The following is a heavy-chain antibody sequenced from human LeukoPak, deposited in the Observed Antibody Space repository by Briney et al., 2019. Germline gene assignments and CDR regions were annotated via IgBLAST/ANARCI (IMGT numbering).Heavy chain of an antibody. J-gene: IGHJ4*02. CDR3: ARGTGPAASDIDY. V-gene: IGHV3-33*01. D-gene: IGHD6-25*01. CDR2: IWYDGSNK. Sequence: QAGGSLRLSCAASGFTFSSYGMLWVRQAPGKGLEWVAVIWYDGSNKYYADSVKGRFTISRDNSKNTLSLQMNSLRAEDTAVYYCARGTGPAASDIDYWGQGTLVTVSS. CDR1: GFTFSSYG.